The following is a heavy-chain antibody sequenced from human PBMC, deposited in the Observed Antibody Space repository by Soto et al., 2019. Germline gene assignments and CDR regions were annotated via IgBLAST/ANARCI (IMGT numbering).Heavy chain of an antibody. Sequence: QVQLQESGPELVKPSQTLSLTCTVSCGTISSGDYYWSWIHQPPGKGLEWIGYIYYSGSTYYNPSLKSRVTISVETSKNQFSLKLSSVTAADTAVYYCARAAYRDGYREDEWGQGTLVTVSS. CDR1: CGTISSGDYY. CDR3: ARAAYRDGYREDE. J-gene: IGHJ4*02. V-gene: IGHV4-30-4*01. D-gene: IGHD5-18*01. CDR2: IYYSGST.